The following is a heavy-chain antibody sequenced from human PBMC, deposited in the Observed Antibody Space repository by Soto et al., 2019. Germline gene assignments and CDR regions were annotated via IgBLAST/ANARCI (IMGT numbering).Heavy chain of an antibody. J-gene: IGHJ4*02. V-gene: IGHV3-21*01. CDR2: ISSSSSYI. CDR3: VGGSLLH. CDR1: GFTFSSYS. Sequence: PGGSLSLSCAASGFTFSSYSMNWVRQAPGKGLEWVSSISSSSSYIYYADSVKGRFTISRDNAKDTLYLQMNNLTPEDTAVYYCVGGSLLHWGQGTPVTVSS.